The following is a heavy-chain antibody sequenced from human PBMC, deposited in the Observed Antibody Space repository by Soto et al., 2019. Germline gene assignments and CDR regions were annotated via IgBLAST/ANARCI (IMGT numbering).Heavy chain of an antibody. V-gene: IGHV4-59*01. CDR3: VRVGGYYGDYPNFDY. CDR1: GGSISPYY. D-gene: IGHD4-17*01. Sequence: SETLSLTCTISGGSISPYYWSWIRQPPGKGLEWIGYIYYSGSTKYNPSLKSRVTISIGTSQNHFSLRLSSVTAADTAVYYCVRVGGYYGDYPNFDYWGQGPQVT. J-gene: IGHJ4*02. CDR2: IYYSGST.